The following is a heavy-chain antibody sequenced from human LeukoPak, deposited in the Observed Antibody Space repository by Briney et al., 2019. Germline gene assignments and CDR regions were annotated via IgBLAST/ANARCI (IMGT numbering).Heavy chain of an antibody. CDR1: GFTVSSNY. V-gene: IGHV3-66*01. Sequence: GGSLRLSCAASGFTVSSNYMSWVRQAPGKGLEWVSVIYSGGSTYYADSVKGRFTISRDNSKNTLYLQMNSLRAEDTAVHYCARDGNYYGSGSYYHDYWGQGTQVTVSS. D-gene: IGHD3-10*01. J-gene: IGHJ4*02. CDR2: IYSGGST. CDR3: ARDGNYYGSGSYYHDY.